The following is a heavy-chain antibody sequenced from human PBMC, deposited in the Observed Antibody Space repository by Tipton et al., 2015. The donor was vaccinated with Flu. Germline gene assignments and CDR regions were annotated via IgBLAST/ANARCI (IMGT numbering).Heavy chain of an antibody. Sequence: SLRLSCAASGFTFSSYAMNGVRQAPGKGLEWVSVIYSGGSTYYADSGKGRFTISRDNSKNTLYLQMNRLRAEDTAVYYCARGGPMIVVVRYHYGMDVWGQGTTVTVSS. J-gene: IGHJ6*02. CDR2: IYSGGST. CDR1: GFTFSSYA. CDR3: ARGGPMIVVVRYHYGMDV. D-gene: IGHD3-22*01. V-gene: IGHV3-53*01.